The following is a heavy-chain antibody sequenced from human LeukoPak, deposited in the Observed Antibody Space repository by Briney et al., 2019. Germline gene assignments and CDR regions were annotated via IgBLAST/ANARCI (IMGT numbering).Heavy chain of an antibody. Sequence: GGSLRLSCAASGFTFSSYAMHWVRQAPVKGLEWVAVISYDGSNKYYADSVKGRFTISRDNSKNTLYLQMNSLRAEDTAVYYCARDGPEQNKETSFSFDYWGQGTLVTVSS. J-gene: IGHJ4*02. CDR1: GFTFSSYA. V-gene: IGHV3-30-3*01. CDR2: ISYDGSNK. D-gene: IGHD1-1*01. CDR3: ARDGPEQNKETSFSFDY.